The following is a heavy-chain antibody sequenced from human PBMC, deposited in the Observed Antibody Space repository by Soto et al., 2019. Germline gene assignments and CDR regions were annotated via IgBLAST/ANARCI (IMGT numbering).Heavy chain of an antibody. Sequence: GGSLRLSCAASGFTFSTFGLHWVRQVPGKGLEWVAVIWYDGSNEYYADSVKGRFTISRDNSRNTLYLQMNSLRTEDTAVYYCAKGKISTTTYTSFDSWGQGTLVTVSS. V-gene: IGHV3-33*06. D-gene: IGHD1-26*01. CDR3: AKGKISTTTYTSFDS. J-gene: IGHJ5*01. CDR2: IWYDGSNE. CDR1: GFTFSTFG.